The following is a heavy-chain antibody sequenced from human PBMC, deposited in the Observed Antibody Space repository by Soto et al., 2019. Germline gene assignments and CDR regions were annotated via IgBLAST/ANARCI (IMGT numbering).Heavy chain of an antibody. V-gene: IGHV4-31*03. D-gene: IGHD3-22*01. CDR1: GGSISSGGYY. CDR3: ARDIDDYYDSSGPRSNAFEI. CDR2: IYYSGST. J-gene: IGHJ3*02. Sequence: SETLSLTCTVSGGSISSGGYYWSWIRQHPGKGLVWIGYIYYSGSTYYNPSLKSRVTISVDTSKNQFSLKLSSVTAADTAVYYCARDIDDYYDSSGPRSNAFEIWGQGTMVTGS.